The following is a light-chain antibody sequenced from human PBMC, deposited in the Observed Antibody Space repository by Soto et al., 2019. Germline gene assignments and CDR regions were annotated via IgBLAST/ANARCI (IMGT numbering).Light chain of an antibody. CDR1: QTVNSSY. Sequence: IVLPLSPGTMSVSPGERDTLSCRRSQTVNSSYLDWYQQKTGQAPRILVYGASSRATGIPDRFSGIVYGTAVTLNIRRLQTEDGAVYEGQQYGRSPWTFGQGTKVEIK. CDR2: GAS. CDR3: QQYGRSPWT. J-gene: IGKJ1*01. V-gene: IGKV3-20*01.